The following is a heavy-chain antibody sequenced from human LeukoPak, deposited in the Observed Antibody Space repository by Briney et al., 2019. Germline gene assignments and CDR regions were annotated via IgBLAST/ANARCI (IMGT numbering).Heavy chain of an antibody. CDR1: GGSISSYY. CDR3: ARDGVYSGYDYYFDY. D-gene: IGHD5-12*01. CDR2: ISTSGST. V-gene: IGHV4-4*07. J-gene: IGHJ4*02. Sequence: SETLSLTCTVSGGSISSYYWSWIRQPAGKGLESIGHISTSGSTNYNPSLKSRVTISVDTSKNQFSLKLSSVTAADTAVYYCARDGVYSGYDYYFDYWGQGTLVTVSS.